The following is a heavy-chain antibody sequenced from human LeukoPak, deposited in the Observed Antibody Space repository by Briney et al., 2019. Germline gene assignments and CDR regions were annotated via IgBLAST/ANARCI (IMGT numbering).Heavy chain of an antibody. D-gene: IGHD5-18*01. CDR2: FYWDDDK. Sequence: TLSLTCTVPGGSISSYYWSWIRQPPGKGLERLARFYWDDDKYYSTSLQSRLTISKDTSKNQVVLTMTNMDPVDTATYYCARTDKQLWLDYWGQGTLVTVSS. CDR1: GGSISSYYW. V-gene: IGHV2-70*11. CDR3: ARTDKQLWLDY. J-gene: IGHJ4*02.